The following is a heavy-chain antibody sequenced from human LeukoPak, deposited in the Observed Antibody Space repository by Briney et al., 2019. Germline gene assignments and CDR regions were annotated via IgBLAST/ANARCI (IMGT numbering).Heavy chain of an antibody. CDR2: ISSSGSTI. CDR3: ARDDYGGNSFGYYYYYYMDV. D-gene: IGHD4-23*01. V-gene: IGHV3-48*03. CDR1: GFTFSSYE. Sequence: GGSLRLSCAASGFTFSSYEMNWVRQAPGKGLEWVSYISSSGSTIYYADSVKGRFTISRDNAKNSLYLQMNSLRAEDTAVYNCARDDYGGNSFGYYYYYYMDVWGKGTTVTVSS. J-gene: IGHJ6*03.